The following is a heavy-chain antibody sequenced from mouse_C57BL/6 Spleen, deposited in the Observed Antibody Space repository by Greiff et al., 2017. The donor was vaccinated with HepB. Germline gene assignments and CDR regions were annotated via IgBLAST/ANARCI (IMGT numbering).Heavy chain of an antibody. CDR3: ARSQVVARDAMDY. Sequence: QVHVKQPGTELVKPGASVKLSCKASGYTFTSYWMHWVKQRPGQGLEWIGNINPSNGGTNYNEKFKSKATLTVDKSSSTAYMQLSSLTSEDSAVYYCARSQVVARDAMDYWGQGTSVTVSS. D-gene: IGHD1-1*01. V-gene: IGHV1-53*01. CDR1: GYTFTSYW. CDR2: INPSNGGT. J-gene: IGHJ4*01.